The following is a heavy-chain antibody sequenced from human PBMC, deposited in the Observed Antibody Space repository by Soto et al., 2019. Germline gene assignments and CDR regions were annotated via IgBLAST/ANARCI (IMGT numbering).Heavy chain of an antibody. CDR3: ARSYRDSYEH. CDR1: GGSISNNY. D-gene: IGHD4-17*01. V-gene: IGHV4-4*07. CDR2: IYSNGRT. J-gene: IGHJ1*01. Sequence: SETLSLTCNVSGGSISNNYLTWIRQPAGKGLEWIGRIYSNGRTNFNPSLKSRISMSIDTSKNQFSLKLTSVTAADTAVYYCARSYRDSYEHWGQGTLVTVSS.